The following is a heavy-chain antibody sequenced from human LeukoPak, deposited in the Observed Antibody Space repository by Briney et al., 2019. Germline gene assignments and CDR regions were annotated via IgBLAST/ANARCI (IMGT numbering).Heavy chain of an antibody. J-gene: IGHJ3*02. Sequence: ASVKVSCKASGYTFTSYGISWVRQAPGQGLEWMGWISAYNGNTNYAQKLQGRVTKTTDTSTSTAYMELRSLRSDDTAVYYCARGTSMLRGVRDDAFDIWGQGTMVTVSS. V-gene: IGHV1-18*01. CDR2: ISAYNGNT. D-gene: IGHD3-10*01. CDR3: ARGTSMLRGVRDDAFDI. CDR1: GYTFTSYG.